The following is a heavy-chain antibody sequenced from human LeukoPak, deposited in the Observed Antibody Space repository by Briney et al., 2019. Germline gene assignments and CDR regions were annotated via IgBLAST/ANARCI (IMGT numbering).Heavy chain of an antibody. Sequence: RRASVKVSCTASGGTFSSYAISWVRQAPGQGLEWMGGIIPIFGTANYAQKFQGRVTITTDESTRTAYMELSSLRSEDTGVYYCARGLASNYGSGWNVWGQGTTVTVSS. CDR1: GGTFSSYA. J-gene: IGHJ6*02. D-gene: IGHD3-10*01. CDR2: IIPIFGTA. V-gene: IGHV1-69*05. CDR3: ARGLASNYGSGWNV.